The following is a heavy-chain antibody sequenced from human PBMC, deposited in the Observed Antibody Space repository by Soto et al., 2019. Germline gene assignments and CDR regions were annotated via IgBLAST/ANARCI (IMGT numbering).Heavy chain of an antibody. V-gene: IGHV3-7*05. J-gene: IGHJ4*02. D-gene: IGHD3-10*01. CDR1: GFTFTSYW. CDR3: ASAGSETDY. Sequence: EVQLVESGGGLVQPGGSLRLSCAVSGFTFTSYWMTWVRQAPGKGLEWVANIKEDGSEKNYVDSVKGRFTISRDNAKNSLYLQMNSLSAEDTAVYYCASAGSETDYWGQGTLVTVSS. CDR2: IKEDGSEK.